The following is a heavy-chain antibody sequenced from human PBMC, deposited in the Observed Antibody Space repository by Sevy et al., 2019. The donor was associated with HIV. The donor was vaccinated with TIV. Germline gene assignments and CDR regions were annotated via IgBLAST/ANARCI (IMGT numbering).Heavy chain of an antibody. D-gene: IGHD1-1*01. J-gene: IGHJ1*01. CDR3: ALERLSSDVAEYFQN. CDR2: ISLDASNK. Sequence: GGSLRLSCAASGFTFSRYSMHWVRQAPGKGLEWVATISLDASNKHYADSVKGRFTISRDNFQNSLFLQMNSLRPEDTAVYYCALERLSSDVAEYFQNWVQGTLVTVSS. V-gene: IGHV3-30*04. CDR1: GFTFSRYS.